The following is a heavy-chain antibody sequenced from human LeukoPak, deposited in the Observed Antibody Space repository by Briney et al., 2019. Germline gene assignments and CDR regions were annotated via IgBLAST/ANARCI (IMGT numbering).Heavy chain of an antibody. Sequence: ASVKVSCKASGYTFTSYGISWMRQAPGQGLEWMGWIGAYNGNTNYAQKLQGRVTMTTDTSTSTAYMELRSLRSDDTAVYYCATTVTVDFDYWGQGTLVTVSS. CDR2: IGAYNGNT. V-gene: IGHV1-18*01. CDR3: ATTVTVDFDY. J-gene: IGHJ4*02. D-gene: IGHD4-17*01. CDR1: GYTFTSYG.